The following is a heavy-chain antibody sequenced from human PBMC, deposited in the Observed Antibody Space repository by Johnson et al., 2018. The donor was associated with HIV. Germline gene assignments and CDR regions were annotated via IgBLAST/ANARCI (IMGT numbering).Heavy chain of an antibody. V-gene: IGHV3-30*02. J-gene: IGHJ3*02. CDR3: ATRAQVGTAWYVNAFDI. Sequence: QVQLVESGGGVVQPGRSLRLSCAASGFTFSTYAMFWVRQAPGKGLEWVAFIRYDGTNKYYVDSVKGRFTISRDNSKNTLYLQMNSLRAEDTAVYYCATRAQVGTAWYVNAFDIWGQGTMVTVSS. D-gene: IGHD2-21*02. CDR2: IRYDGTNK. CDR1: GFTFSTYA.